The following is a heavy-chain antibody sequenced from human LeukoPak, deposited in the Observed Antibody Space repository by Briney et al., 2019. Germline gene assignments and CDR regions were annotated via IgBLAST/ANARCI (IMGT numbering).Heavy chain of an antibody. V-gene: IGHV4-30-4*08. CDR1: GGSISSGDYY. CDR2: IYYSGST. D-gene: IGHD7-27*01. CDR3: ARDLTGPRDGSFDI. J-gene: IGHJ3*02. Sequence: PSETLSLTCTVSGGSISSGDYYWSWIRQPPRKGLEWIGYIYYSGSTYYNPFLKSRVTISVDTSKNQFSLKLSSVTAADTAVYSCARDLTGPRDGSFDIWGQGTMVTVSS.